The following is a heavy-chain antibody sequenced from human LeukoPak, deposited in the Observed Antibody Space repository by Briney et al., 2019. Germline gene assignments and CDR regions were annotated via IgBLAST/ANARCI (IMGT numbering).Heavy chain of an antibody. J-gene: IGHJ4*02. CDR1: GFTFSDYY. Sequence: GGSLRLSCAASGFTFSDYYMSWIRQAPGKGLEWVSYISSSGSTIYYADSMKGRFTISRDNAKNSLYLQMNSLRAEDTAVYYCARTESPGIAAAAFDYWGQGTLVTVSS. CDR3: ARTESPGIAAAAFDY. V-gene: IGHV3-11*01. D-gene: IGHD6-13*01. CDR2: ISSSGSTI.